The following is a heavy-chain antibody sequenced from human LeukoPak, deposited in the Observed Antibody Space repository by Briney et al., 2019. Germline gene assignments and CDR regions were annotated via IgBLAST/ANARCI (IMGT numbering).Heavy chain of an antibody. V-gene: IGHV3-23*01. Sequence: GGSLRLSCAASGFTFSSYAMSWVRQAPGKGLEWVSAISGSGGSTYYADSVKGRFTISRDNSKNTLYLQMNSLRAEDTAVYYCARYHIVVVTANYFDYWGQGTLVTVSS. D-gene: IGHD2-21*02. J-gene: IGHJ4*02. CDR3: ARYHIVVVTANYFDY. CDR1: GFTFSSYA. CDR2: ISGSGGST.